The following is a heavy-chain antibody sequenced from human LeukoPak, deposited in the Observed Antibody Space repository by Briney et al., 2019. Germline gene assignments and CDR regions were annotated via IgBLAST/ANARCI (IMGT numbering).Heavy chain of an antibody. V-gene: IGHV1-2*02. CDR3: ARSTSDYYYYYMDV. J-gene: IGHJ6*03. CDR1: GYTFTGYY. D-gene: IGHD4-11*01. CDR2: INPNSGGT. Sequence: ASVKVSCKASGYTFTGYYMHWVRQAPGQGLEWMGWINPNSGGTNYAQKFQGRVTMTRDTSISTAYMELSRLRSDDTAVYYCARSTSDYYYYYMDVWGKATTVTVSS.